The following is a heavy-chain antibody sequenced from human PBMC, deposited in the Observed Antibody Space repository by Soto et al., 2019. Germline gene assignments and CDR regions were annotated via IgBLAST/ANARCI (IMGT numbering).Heavy chain of an antibody. CDR2: ISHSGST. CDR1: GGSISSAAYY. CDR3: ARDYTDGSNFLDC. V-gene: IGHV4-31*03. D-gene: IGHD4-4*01. J-gene: IGHJ4*02. Sequence: QVQLQESGPGLVKPSQTLSLTCTVSGGSISSAAYYWSWIRQHPGKGLEWIGCISHSGSTYYTPSLKTRVIISADTSKNQCSLNLTSVTAADTAVYYCARDYTDGSNFLDCWGQGALVTVSS.